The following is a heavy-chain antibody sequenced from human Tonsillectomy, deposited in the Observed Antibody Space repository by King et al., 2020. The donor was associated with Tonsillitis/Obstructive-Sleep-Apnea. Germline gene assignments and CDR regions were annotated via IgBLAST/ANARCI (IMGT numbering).Heavy chain of an antibody. CDR1: GFPFSDYS. D-gene: IGHD3/OR15-3a*01. CDR2: ISSSTSDT. Sequence: VQLVESGGGLVQPGGSLRLSCADSGFPFSDYSMNWVRQAPGKGLEWVSYISSSTSDTYYADSVKGRFTISRDNAKNSLYLQMNSLRDEDTAVYYCARDWTYAFDSWGQGTLVTVSS. V-gene: IGHV3-48*02. CDR3: ARDWTYAFDS. J-gene: IGHJ4*02.